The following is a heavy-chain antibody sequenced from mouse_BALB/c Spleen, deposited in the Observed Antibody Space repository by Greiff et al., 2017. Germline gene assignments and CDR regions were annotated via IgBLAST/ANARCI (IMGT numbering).Heavy chain of an antibody. CDR1: GFTFSSYA. D-gene: IGHD2-3*01. J-gene: IGHJ4*01. Sequence: EVKLVESGGGLVKPGGSLKLSCAASGFTFSSYAMSWVRQTPEKRLEWVATISSGGSYTYYPDSVKGRFTISRDNAKNTLYLQMSSLRSEDTAMYYCARHDGYYDYYAMDYWGQGTSVTVSS. CDR2: ISSGGSYT. V-gene: IGHV5-9-3*01. CDR3: ARHDGYYDYYAMDY.